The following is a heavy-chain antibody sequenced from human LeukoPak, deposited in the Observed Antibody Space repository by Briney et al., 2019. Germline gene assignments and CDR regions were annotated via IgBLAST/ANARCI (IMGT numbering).Heavy chain of an antibody. Sequence: PGGSLRLSCVTSGFPFTTYRIHWIRQAPGKGLEWVSRLSSDGSRSTYADFVKGRFIISRDNAKKTVYLQMNSLRVEDTAFYFCARFAAYEYHFDYWGRGALVTVSS. D-gene: IGHD5-12*01. V-gene: IGHV3-74*03. CDR2: LSSDGSRS. J-gene: IGHJ4*02. CDR1: GFPFTTYR. CDR3: ARFAAYEYHFDY.